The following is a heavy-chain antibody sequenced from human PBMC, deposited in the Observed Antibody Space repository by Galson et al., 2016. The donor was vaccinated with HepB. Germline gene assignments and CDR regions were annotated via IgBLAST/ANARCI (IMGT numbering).Heavy chain of an antibody. D-gene: IGHD6-19*01. J-gene: IGHJ3*02. CDR1: GFTFNTYW. CDR3: ARDGISLPAASIGPLGFAFDI. CDR2: IKQDGSEK. V-gene: IGHV3-7*01. Sequence: SLRLSCAASGFTFNTYWMSWVRQAPGKGLEWVANIKQDGSEKYYVDTVKGRFPISRDNAKNSLYLQMNSLRAEDTAVYYCARDGISLPAASIGPLGFAFDIWGQGTMVTVSS.